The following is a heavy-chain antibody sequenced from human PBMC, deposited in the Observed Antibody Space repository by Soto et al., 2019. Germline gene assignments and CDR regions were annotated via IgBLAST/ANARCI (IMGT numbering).Heavy chain of an antibody. V-gene: IGHV3-23*01. D-gene: IGHD5-18*01. Sequence: EVQLLESGGGSVQPGGSLRLSCAASGFTFSSYAMSLVRQAPGKGLEWVSGVSGSGGSTYCVDSVKGRFTISRDHSKNTLYLQMNSLRAEDTAVYYCAKDFGYNYGYDAFDIWGQGTMVTVSS. CDR1: GFTFSSYA. CDR2: VSGSGGST. J-gene: IGHJ3*02. CDR3: AKDFGYNYGYDAFDI.